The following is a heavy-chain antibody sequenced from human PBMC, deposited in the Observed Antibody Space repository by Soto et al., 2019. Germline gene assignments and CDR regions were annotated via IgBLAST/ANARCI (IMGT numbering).Heavy chain of an antibody. CDR3: ARDRQQLALDY. CDR1: GYPITSYY. D-gene: IGHD6-13*01. V-gene: IGHV1-46*01. J-gene: IGHJ4*02. CDR2: INPSGGST. Sequence: ASVKVSSKASGYPITSYYMHWARQAPGQGLEWMGIINPSGGSTSYAQKFQGRVTMTRDTSTSTVYMELSSLRSEGTAVYYCARDRQQLALDYWGKGTLVTVSS.